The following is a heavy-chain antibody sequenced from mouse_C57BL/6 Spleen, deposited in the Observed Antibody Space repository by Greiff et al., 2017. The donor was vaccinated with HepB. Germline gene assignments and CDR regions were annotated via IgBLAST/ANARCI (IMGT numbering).Heavy chain of an antibody. Sequence: EVMLVESGGGLVKPGGSLKLSCAASGFTFSSYAMSWVRQTPEKRLEWVATISDGGSYTYYPDNVKGRFTISRDNAKNNLYLQMSHLKSEDTAMYYCARRGDGYYEDYFDYWGQGTTLTVSS. D-gene: IGHD2-3*01. V-gene: IGHV5-4*03. CDR1: GFTFSSYA. CDR2: ISDGGSYT. J-gene: IGHJ2*01. CDR3: ARRGDGYYEDYFDY.